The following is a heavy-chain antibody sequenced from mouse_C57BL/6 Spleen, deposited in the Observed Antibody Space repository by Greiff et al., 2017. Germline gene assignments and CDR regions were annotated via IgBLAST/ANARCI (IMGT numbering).Heavy chain of an antibody. V-gene: IGHV3-6*01. Sequence: VQLQQSGPGLVKPSPSLSLTCSVTGYSITSGYYWNWLRQFPGNKLEWMGYISYDGSNNYNPSLKNRISITRDTSKNPFFLKLNSVTTEDTATYYCAREATMVTTGFDYWGQGTTLTVSA. CDR2: ISYDGSN. D-gene: IGHD2-2*01. CDR3: AREATMVTTGFDY. CDR1: GYSITSGYY. J-gene: IGHJ2*01.